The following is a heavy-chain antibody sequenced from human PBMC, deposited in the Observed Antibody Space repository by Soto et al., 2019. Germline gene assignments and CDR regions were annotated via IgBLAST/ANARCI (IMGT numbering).Heavy chain of an antibody. J-gene: IGHJ4*02. CDR2: IYYSGST. V-gene: IGHV4-59*01. CDR3: ASGEERVAMPSGY. CDR1: GGSISSYY. D-gene: IGHD2-2*01. Sequence: QVQLQESGPGLVKPSETLSLTCTVSGGSISSYYWSWIRQPPGKGLEWIGYIYYSGSTNYDPSLKSRVTLSLYATKTQFSLKLSSVTAADTAVYYYASGEERVAMPSGYWGQGTLVTVSS.